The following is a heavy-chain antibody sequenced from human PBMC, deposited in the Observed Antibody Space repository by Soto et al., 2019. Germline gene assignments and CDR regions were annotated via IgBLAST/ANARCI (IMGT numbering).Heavy chain of an antibody. V-gene: IGHV1-69*13. D-gene: IGHD1-26*01. CDR3: ARERGGAIIVGVTGTFDV. CDR1: GGTFSSYA. J-gene: IGHJ3*01. Sequence: SVKVSCKASGGTFSSYAISWVRQAPGQGLEWMGGIIAIFGTANYAQKFQGRVTITADESTSTVYMELSSLRSDDTAVYYCARERGGAIIVGVTGTFDVWAKGQWSPSPQ. CDR2: IIAIFGTA.